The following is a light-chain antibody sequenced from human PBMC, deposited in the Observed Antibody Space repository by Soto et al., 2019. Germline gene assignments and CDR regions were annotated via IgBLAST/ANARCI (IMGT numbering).Light chain of an antibody. J-gene: IGKJ2*01. CDR3: QHYDSWPYN. Sequence: VMTQSPATLYVSPGETATLSCWASQSVRRNVAWYQQKPGQAPRLVMFGASARATRVPARFSGSGSGTEFSLIISSLQSEDFAVYYCQHYDSWPYNFGQGTKLDIK. V-gene: IGKV3-15*01. CDR1: QSVRRN. CDR2: GAS.